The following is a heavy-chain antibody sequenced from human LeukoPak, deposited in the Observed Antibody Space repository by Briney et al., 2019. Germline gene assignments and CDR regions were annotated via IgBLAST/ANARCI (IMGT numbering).Heavy chain of an antibody. D-gene: IGHD6-19*01. CDR1: GGSISSSSYY. Sequence: SETLPLTCTVSGGSISSSSYYWGWIRQPPGKGLEWIGSIYYSGSTYYNPSLKSRVTISVDTSKNQFSLKLSSVTAADTAVYYCAREGIAVAGTPSFDYWGQGTLVTVSS. V-gene: IGHV4-39*02. J-gene: IGHJ4*02. CDR3: AREGIAVAGTPSFDY. CDR2: IYYSGST.